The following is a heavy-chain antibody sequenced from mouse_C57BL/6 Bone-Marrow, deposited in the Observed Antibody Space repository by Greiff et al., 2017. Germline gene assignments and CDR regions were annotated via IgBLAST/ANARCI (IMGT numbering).Heavy chain of an antibody. CDR1: GYTFTSYW. CDR2: IDPSDSYT. V-gene: IGHV1-69*01. D-gene: IGHD1-1*01. CDR3: STQGDKDTTVAAGGFPYYLDY. Sequence: VQLQQPGAELVMPGASVKLSCKASGYTFTSYWMHWVKQRPGQGLEWIGEIDPSDSYTNYNQKFKGKSTLTVDKSSSTAYMQLSSLTSEDSAVYCWSTQGDKDTTVAAGGFPYYLDYWGQGTTLTVSS. J-gene: IGHJ2*01.